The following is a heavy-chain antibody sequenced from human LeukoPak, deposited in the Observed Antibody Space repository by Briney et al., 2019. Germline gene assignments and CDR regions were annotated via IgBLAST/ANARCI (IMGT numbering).Heavy chain of an antibody. V-gene: IGHV3-13*01. CDR3: ARDSSSGFDY. D-gene: IGHD6-13*01. CDR2: ICTAGDT. J-gene: IGHJ4*02. CDR1: GFTFSSYD. Sequence: GGSLRLSCAASGFTFSSYDMHWVCQATGKGLEWVSAICTAGDTYYPGSVKGRFTISRENAKNSLYLQMNSLRAGDTAVYYCARDSSSGFDYWGQGTLVTVSS.